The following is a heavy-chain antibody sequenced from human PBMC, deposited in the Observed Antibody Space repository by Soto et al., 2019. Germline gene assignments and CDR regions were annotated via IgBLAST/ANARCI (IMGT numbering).Heavy chain of an antibody. CDR2: INAGNGNT. J-gene: IGHJ4*02. CDR1: GYAFSGYA. V-gene: IGHV1-3*05. CDR3: ARSAISQSGGFSGPLAY. Sequence: QVQLVQSGAEEKKPGASVKVSCKASGYAFSGYAIHWLRQAPGQRLEWMGWINAGNGNTRYSQKFQGRVTMNRETSASTAYMELSSLISEATAVYYWARSAISQSGGFSGPLAYWGQGSLSRVSS. D-gene: IGHD3-16*01.